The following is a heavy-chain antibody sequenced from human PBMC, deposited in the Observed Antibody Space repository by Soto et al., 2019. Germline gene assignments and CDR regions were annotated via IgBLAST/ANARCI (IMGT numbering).Heavy chain of an antibody. CDR1: GFNFRKFA. V-gene: IGHV3-23*01. J-gene: IGHJ5*02. Sequence: EVQLLESGGGLVQPGGSLRLSCAASGFNFRKFAMIWVRTAPGKGLEWVSGIHGGGGGTFYADSVKGRFTISRDDSKSTLYLQRNSLRAEDTAVYKCAKDAVSCDGVWLAESWGQGTLVTVSS. CDR3: AKDAVSCDGVWLAES. D-gene: IGHD5-12*01. CDR2: IHGGGGGT.